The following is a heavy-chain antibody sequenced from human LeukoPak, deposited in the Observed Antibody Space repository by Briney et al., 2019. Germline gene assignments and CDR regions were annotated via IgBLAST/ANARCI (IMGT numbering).Heavy chain of an antibody. CDR3: ARGRLLWFGELSSGGNWFDP. CDR2: VYYSGST. Sequence: SETLSLTCTVSGASITSYHWSWIRQPAGKGLEWIGYVYYSGSTNYNPSLKSRVTISVDTSKNQFSLKLSSVTAADTAVYYCARGRLLWFGELSSGGNWFDPWGQGTLVTVSS. V-gene: IGHV4-59*01. D-gene: IGHD3-10*01. CDR1: GASITSYH. J-gene: IGHJ5*02.